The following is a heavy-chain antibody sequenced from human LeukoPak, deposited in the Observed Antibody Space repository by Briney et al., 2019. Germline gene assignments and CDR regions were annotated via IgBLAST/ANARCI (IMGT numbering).Heavy chain of an antibody. CDR3: ARYSDRADWFDP. CDR2: NIPIFGTA. V-gene: IGHV1-69*13. D-gene: IGHD1-26*01. J-gene: IGHJ5*02. CDR1: GGTFSSYA. Sequence: GASVKLSCKASGGTFSSYAISCVRQAPRQEFEWMRGNIPIFGTANSEKKFQGRVTITAEESTSTAYMELSSLRSEDTAVYYCARYSDRADWFDPWGEGNLVTVFS.